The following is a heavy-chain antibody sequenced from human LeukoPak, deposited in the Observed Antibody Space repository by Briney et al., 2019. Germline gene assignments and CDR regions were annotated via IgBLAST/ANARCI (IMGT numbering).Heavy chain of an antibody. V-gene: IGHV1-18*01. Sequence: ASVKVSCKASGYTFTSYGISWVRQAPGQGLEWMGWISAYNGNTNYAQKLQGRVTMTTDTSTSTAYMELRSLRSDDTVVYYCARRAARPDYYYYYMDVWGKGTTVTVSS. J-gene: IGHJ6*03. CDR3: ARRAARPDYYYYYMDV. CDR1: GYTFTSYG. D-gene: IGHD6-6*01. CDR2: ISAYNGNT.